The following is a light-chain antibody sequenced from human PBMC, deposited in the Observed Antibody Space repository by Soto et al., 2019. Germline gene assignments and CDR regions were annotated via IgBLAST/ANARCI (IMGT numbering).Light chain of an antibody. Sequence: EIVLSQSPATLSLSPGEKATLSCRASQTIGFHLAWYQQKPGQAPRLLVFDASNRATGIPARFSGSGSGTDFTLTISSLESDDFAVYYCQQRTNWPSLTFSGGTKVEI. J-gene: IGKJ4*01. CDR2: DAS. V-gene: IGKV3-11*01. CDR1: QTIGFH. CDR3: QQRTNWPSLT.